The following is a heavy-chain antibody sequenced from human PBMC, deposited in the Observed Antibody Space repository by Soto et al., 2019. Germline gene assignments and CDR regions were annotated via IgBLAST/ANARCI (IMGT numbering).Heavy chain of an antibody. CDR1: GYIFVNYG. D-gene: IGHD3-16*01. J-gene: IGHJ6*02. CDR3: AMVDNYVTPTPQDV. Sequence: QVQLVQSGDEVRKPGSSVKVSCKASGYIFVNYGIAWVRQAPGQGLEWMGWISPYSGNTHDASKVQGRLTMTTDTSTSTANMDLGSLTSDDTAVYYCAMVDNYVTPTPQDVWGQGTTVTVSS. CDR2: ISPYSGNT. V-gene: IGHV1-18*01.